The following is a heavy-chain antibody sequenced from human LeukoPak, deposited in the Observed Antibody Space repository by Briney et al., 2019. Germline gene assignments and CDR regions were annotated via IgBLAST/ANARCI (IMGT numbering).Heavy chain of an antibody. Sequence: GASVKVSCKASGGTFSSYAISWVRQAPGQGLEWMGGIIPIFGTANYAQKFQGRVTITTDESTCTAYMELSSLRSEDTAVYYCARRGKAESFDYWGQRTLVTVSS. CDR1: GGTFSSYA. CDR3: ARRGKAESFDY. V-gene: IGHV1-69*05. J-gene: IGHJ4*02. CDR2: IIPIFGTA.